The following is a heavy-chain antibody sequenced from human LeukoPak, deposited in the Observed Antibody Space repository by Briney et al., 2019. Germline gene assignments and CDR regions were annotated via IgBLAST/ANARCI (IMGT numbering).Heavy chain of an antibody. CDR3: ARQGGTTVTLNWFDP. Sequence: ASVKVSCKASGYTFTSYYTHWVRQAPGQGLEWMGIINPSGGSTSYAQKFQGRVTMTRDTSTSTVYMELSSLRSEDTAVYYCARQGGTTVTLNWFDPWGQGTLVTVSS. J-gene: IGHJ5*02. V-gene: IGHV1-46*01. CDR2: INPSGGST. D-gene: IGHD4-17*01. CDR1: GYTFTSYY.